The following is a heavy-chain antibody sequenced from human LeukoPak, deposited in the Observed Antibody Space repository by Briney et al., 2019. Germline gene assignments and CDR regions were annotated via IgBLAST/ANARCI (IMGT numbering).Heavy chain of an antibody. Sequence: SETLSLTCTVSGGSSSSYYWSWIRQPPGKGLEWIGYIYYSGSTNYNPSLKSRVTISVDTSKNQFSLKLSSVTAADTAVYYCARGQRGYTPFDYWGQGTLVTVSS. CDR2: IYYSGST. J-gene: IGHJ4*02. CDR3: ARGQRGYTPFDY. V-gene: IGHV4-59*01. D-gene: IGHD5-12*01. CDR1: GGSSSSYY.